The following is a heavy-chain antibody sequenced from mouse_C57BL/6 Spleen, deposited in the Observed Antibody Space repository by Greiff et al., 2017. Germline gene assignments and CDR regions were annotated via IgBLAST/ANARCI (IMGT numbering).Heavy chain of an antibody. CDR1: GFTFSDYY. J-gene: IGHJ2*01. Sequence: EVMLVESEGGLVQPGSSMKLSCTASGFTFSDYYMAWVRQVPEKGLEWVANINYDGSSTYYLDSLKSRFIISRDNAKNILYLQMSSLKSEDTATYYCARLLLRYPDYWGQGTTLTVSS. CDR2: INYDGSST. V-gene: IGHV5-16*01. D-gene: IGHD1-1*01. CDR3: ARLLLRYPDY.